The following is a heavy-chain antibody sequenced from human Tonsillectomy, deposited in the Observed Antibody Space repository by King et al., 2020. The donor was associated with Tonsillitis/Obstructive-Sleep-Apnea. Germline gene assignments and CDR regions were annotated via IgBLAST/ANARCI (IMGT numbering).Heavy chain of an antibody. CDR2: IKHSVST. Sequence: VQLQQWGAGLLKPSETLPLTCAVYGGSFSGYYWSWIRQPPGKGLDGIGEIKHSVSTNYNPSLKSRVTISVDTSKNQFSLKLSSVTAADTAVYYCARGESNYGDYSDYYYYYMDVWGKGTTVTVSS. D-gene: IGHD4-17*01. CDR3: ARGESNYGDYSDYYYYYMDV. V-gene: IGHV4-34*01. CDR1: GGSFSGYY. J-gene: IGHJ6*03.